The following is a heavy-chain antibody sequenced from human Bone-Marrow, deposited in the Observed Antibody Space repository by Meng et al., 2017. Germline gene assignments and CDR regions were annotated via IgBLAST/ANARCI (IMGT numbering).Heavy chain of an antibody. CDR3: ARGYEYQLLRIYYYYYGMDV. CDR2: MNPNSGNT. Sequence: ASVKVSCKASGYTFTSYGISWVRQATGQGLEWMGWMNPNSGNTGYAQKFQGRVTMTRNTSISTAYMELSSLRSEDTAVYYCARGYEYQLLRIYYYYYGMDVWGQGTTVTVSS. J-gene: IGHJ6*02. CDR1: GYTFTSYG. V-gene: IGHV1-8*02. D-gene: IGHD2-2*01.